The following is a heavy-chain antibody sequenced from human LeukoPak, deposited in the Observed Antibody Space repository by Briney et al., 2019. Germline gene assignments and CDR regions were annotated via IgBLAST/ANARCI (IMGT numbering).Heavy chain of an antibody. CDR2: ITGSGGST. Sequence: PGGSLRLPCAASGFTFSSYAMSWVRQAPGKGLEWVSGITGSGGSTYYADPVKGRFTISRDNSKNTLSLQMNSLGAEDTAVYYCAKSRSSGSYCIDYWGQGTQVTVSS. CDR1: GFTFSSYA. J-gene: IGHJ4*02. V-gene: IGHV3-23*01. D-gene: IGHD3-10*01. CDR3: AKSRSSGSYCIDY.